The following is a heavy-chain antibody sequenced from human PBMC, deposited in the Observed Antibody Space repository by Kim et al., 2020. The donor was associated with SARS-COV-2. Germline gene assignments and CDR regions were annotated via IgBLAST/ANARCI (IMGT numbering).Heavy chain of an antibody. CDR1: GFSLNTRGMC. V-gene: IGHV2-70*01. J-gene: IGHJ5*01. CDR3: ARTESTLLAANNWFDP. CDR2: IDWVDHE. Sequence: SGPTLVNPTQTLTLTCTISGFSLNTRGMCVSWIRQPPGKALEWLAPIDWVDHEYYRTSLKTRPTISKDTSKTQVVLTMANMDPVDTAAYYCARTESTLLAANNWFDPWGQGTLVTVSS.